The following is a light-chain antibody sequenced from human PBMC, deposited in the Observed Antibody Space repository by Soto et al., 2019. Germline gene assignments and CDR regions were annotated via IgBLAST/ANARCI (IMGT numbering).Light chain of an antibody. CDR3: QQYGSSPLYT. Sequence: EGVLTQSPGTLSLSPGERVTLSCRASQSVSSRYLAWYQQKPGQAPRLVIYGTSIRATGIPDRFSGSGSGTDFTLTISRLELEDFAVYYCQQYGSSPLYTFGRGTKLEIK. CDR1: QSVSSRY. CDR2: GTS. J-gene: IGKJ2*01. V-gene: IGKV3-20*01.